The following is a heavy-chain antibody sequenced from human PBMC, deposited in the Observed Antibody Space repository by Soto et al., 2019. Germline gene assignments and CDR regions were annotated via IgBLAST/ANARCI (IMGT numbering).Heavy chain of an antibody. CDR2: ISGSGGST. D-gene: IGHD3-9*01. Sequence: PGGSLRLSCAASGFTFSSYAMSWVRQAPGKGLEWVSAISGSGGSTYYAGSVKGRFTISRDNSKNTLYLQMNSLRAEDTAVYYCAKDPFRLILTGYYAPDYYYYMDVWGKGTTVTVSS. CDR3: AKDPFRLILTGYYAPDYYYYMDV. CDR1: GFTFSSYA. V-gene: IGHV3-23*01. J-gene: IGHJ6*03.